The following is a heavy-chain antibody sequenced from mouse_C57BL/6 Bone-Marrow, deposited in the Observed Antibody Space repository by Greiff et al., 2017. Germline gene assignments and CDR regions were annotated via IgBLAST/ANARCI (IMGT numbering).Heavy chain of an antibody. D-gene: IGHD1-1*01. J-gene: IGHJ3*01. CDR1: GYTFTSYT. CDR2: INPSSGYT. V-gene: IGHV1-4*01. CDR3: ARGDYYGSVFAY. Sequence: QVQLQQSGAELARPGAPVKMSCKASGYTFTSYTMHWVKQRPGQGLEWIGYINPSSGYTKYNQKFKDKATLTADKSSSTAYMQLSSLTSEDSAVYYCARGDYYGSVFAYWGQGTLVTVSA.